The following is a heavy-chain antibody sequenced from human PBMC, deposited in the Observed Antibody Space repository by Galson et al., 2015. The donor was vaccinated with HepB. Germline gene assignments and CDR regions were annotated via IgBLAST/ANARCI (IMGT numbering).Heavy chain of an antibody. V-gene: IGHV3-74*01. CDR1: GFTFGSPW. J-gene: IGHJ4*02. Sequence: SLRLSCAASGFTFGSPWMHWVRQAPGKGLVWVSRINSDGTSTAYADSVKGRFTISRDNAKNTLYLQMNSLRAEDTAVYYCARGQAGYSSSWYEAWSQGTLVTVSS. CDR2: INSDGTST. CDR3: ARGQAGYSSSWYEA. D-gene: IGHD6-13*01.